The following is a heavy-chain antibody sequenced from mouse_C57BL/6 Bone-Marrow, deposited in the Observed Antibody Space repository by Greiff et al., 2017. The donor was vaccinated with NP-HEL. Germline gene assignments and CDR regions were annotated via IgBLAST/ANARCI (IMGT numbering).Heavy chain of an antibody. Sequence: VKLVESGAELVKPGASVKLSCKASGYTFTEYTIHWVKQRSGQGLEWIGRIDPANGNTKYAPKFQGKATLTADTSSNTAYLQLSSLTSEDTAIYYCARWVLANWDLYYAMNDWGQGTSVTVSS. CDR3: ARWVLANWDLYYAMND. J-gene: IGHJ4*01. CDR2: IDPANGNT. CDR1: GYTFTEYT. D-gene: IGHD4-1*01. V-gene: IGHV14-2*02.